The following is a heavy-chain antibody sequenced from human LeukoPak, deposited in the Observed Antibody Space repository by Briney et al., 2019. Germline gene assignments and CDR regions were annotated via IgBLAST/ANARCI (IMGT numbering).Heavy chain of an antibody. D-gene: IGHD3-3*01. Sequence: SETLSRTCTVSGGSISSYYWSWIRQPAGKGLEWIGRIYTSGSTNYNPSLKSRVTMSVDTSKNQFSLKLSSVTAADTAVYYCARDMDFWSGYYKVWWFDPWGQGTLVTVSS. J-gene: IGHJ5*02. V-gene: IGHV4-4*07. CDR1: GGSISSYY. CDR3: ARDMDFWSGYYKVWWFDP. CDR2: IYTSGST.